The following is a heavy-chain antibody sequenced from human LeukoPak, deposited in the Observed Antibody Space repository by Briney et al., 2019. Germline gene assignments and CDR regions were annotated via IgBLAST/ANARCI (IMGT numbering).Heavy chain of an antibody. D-gene: IGHD1-1*01. Sequence: SETLTLTCTVSGDSISNYNWNWIRRPPGKGLEWLGYIYYHGNTNYNPSLKSRLTVSADTSKSQFLLRVSSVTAADTAVYYCARRKLERGEIDYWGQGTLVTVSS. CDR1: GDSISNYN. CDR2: IYYHGNT. V-gene: IGHV4-59*12. CDR3: ARRKLERGEIDY. J-gene: IGHJ4*02.